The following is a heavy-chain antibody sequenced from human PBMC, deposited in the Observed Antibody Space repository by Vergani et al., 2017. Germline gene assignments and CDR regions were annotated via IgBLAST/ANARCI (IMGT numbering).Heavy chain of an antibody. CDR2: ISASGNA. CDR1: GGSISAGYYF. Sequence: QVQLQASGPGRVKPSQTLSLTCTMSGGSISAGYYFWSWIRQPAGKGLEWLGHISASGNASHSPSLKTRVSMSVDTSKNQFSLTVTSVTAADTAIYFCARRSGGYYSGGKVHPLRTASDVWGHGTVVTVSS. D-gene: IGHD2-15*01. J-gene: IGHJ3*01. V-gene: IGHV4-61*02. CDR3: ARRSGGYYSGGKVHPLRTASDV.